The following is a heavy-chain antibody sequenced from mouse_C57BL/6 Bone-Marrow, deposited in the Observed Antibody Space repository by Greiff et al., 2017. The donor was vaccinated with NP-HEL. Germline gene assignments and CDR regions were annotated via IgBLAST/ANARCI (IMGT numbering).Heavy chain of an antibody. J-gene: IGHJ2*01. Sequence: VKLQQPGAELVKPGASVKLSCKASGYTFTSYWMQWVKQRPGQGLEWIGEIDPSDSYTNYNQKFKGKATLTVDTSSSTAYMQLSSLTSEDSAVYYCARRIITTLYYWGQGTTLTVSS. CDR1: GYTFTSYW. V-gene: IGHV1-50*01. CDR3: ARRIITTLYY. CDR2: IDPSDSYT. D-gene: IGHD1-1*01.